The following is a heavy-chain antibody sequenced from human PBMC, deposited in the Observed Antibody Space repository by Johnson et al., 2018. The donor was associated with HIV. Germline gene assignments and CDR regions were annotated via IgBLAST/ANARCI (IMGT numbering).Heavy chain of an antibody. CDR3: ARGRGDYGLAFDI. V-gene: IGHV3-66*01. CDR2: IYSGGST. D-gene: IGHD2-21*02. J-gene: IGHJ3*02. Sequence: VQLVESGGGVVRPGGSLRLSCAASGFTFDDYAMHWVRQTPGKGLEWVSVIYSGGSTYYADSVKGRFTISRDNSKNTRYLQMNSLRAVDTGGYYCARGRGDYGLAFDIWGQWTMVTVSS. CDR1: GFTFDDYA.